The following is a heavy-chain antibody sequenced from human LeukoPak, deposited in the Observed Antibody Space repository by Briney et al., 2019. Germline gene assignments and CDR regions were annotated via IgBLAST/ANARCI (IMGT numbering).Heavy chain of an antibody. Sequence: GGSLGLSCAASGFTFSSYWMHWVRQAPGKGLVWVSRINSDGSSTSYADSVKGRFTISRDNAKNTLYLQMNSLRAEDTAVYYCAREDPSGYSSSWEFDYWGQGTLVTVSS. CDR1: GFTFSSYW. J-gene: IGHJ4*02. D-gene: IGHD6-13*01. CDR3: AREDPSGYSSSWEFDY. V-gene: IGHV3-74*01. CDR2: INSDGSST.